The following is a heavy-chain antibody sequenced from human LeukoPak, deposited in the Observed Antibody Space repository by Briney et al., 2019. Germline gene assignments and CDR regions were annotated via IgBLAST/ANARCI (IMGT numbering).Heavy chain of an antibody. CDR2: TYYRSKWFN. Sequence: SQTLSLTCAISGDSVSSNRAAWNWIRQSPSRGLEWLGRTYYRSKWFNDYAISMKSRITINPDTSKNQFSLQLNSVTPEDTAVYYCAVSRGEQRLVSYYFYYMDVWGKGTTVTVSS. J-gene: IGHJ6*03. V-gene: IGHV6-1*01. D-gene: IGHD6-13*01. CDR1: GDSVSSNRAA. CDR3: AVSRGEQRLVSYYFYYMDV.